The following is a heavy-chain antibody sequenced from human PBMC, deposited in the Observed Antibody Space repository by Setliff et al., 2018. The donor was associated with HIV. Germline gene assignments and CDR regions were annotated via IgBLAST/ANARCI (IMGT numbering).Heavy chain of an antibody. V-gene: IGHV3-7*01. Sequence: QPGGSLRLSCAASGFTFRSFCLSWVRQVPGKGLEWVANINENGNEKYYVDSVKGRFTISGDNAKNTLYLQMNSLTSEDTAVYYCARDLNWAFDYWGQGILVTVSS. CDR1: GFTFRSFC. CDR3: ARDLNWAFDY. CDR2: INENGNEK. D-gene: IGHD1-1*01. J-gene: IGHJ4*02.